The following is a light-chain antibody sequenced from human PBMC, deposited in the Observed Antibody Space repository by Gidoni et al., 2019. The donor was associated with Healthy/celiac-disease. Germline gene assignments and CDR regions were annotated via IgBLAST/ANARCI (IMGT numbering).Light chain of an antibody. Sequence: DIQMTQSPSSLSASVGDRVTITCRASQSISSYLNWYQQKPGKAPKLLIYAASSLQSGVHSRFSGSGSGTDFTLTISSLQPEDCATYYFQQSYSTPPTFGQGTKVEIK. V-gene: IGKV1-39*01. CDR1: QSISSY. J-gene: IGKJ1*01. CDR2: AAS. CDR3: QQSYSTPPT.